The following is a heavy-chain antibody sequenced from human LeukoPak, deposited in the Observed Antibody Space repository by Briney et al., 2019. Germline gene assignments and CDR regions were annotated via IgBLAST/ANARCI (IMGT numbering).Heavy chain of an antibody. CDR1: GFTFSDYY. J-gene: IGHJ4*02. CDR2: VSISGNDV. D-gene: IGHD4-11*01. CDR3: ARSNDYTNYGGRGYLDH. Sequence: GGSLRLSCAASGFTFSDYYMTWIRQGPGKGLGWVSTVSISGNDVYTADPVKGRLTTSKDNANDSVLLQINTLRADDTAIYYCARSNDYTNYGGRGYLDHWGQGALVTVSS. V-gene: IGHV3-11*01.